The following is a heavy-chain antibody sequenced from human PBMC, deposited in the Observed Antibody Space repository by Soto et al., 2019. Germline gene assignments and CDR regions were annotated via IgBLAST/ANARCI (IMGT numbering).Heavy chain of an antibody. CDR1: GGSISGYY. Sequence: PSETLSLTCTVSGGSISGYYWSWIRQPAGKGLEWIGRIYASGGTNYNPSLKSRVTMSADTSKTQLSLRLSSVTAADTAVYYCARDRKHNGDYLPDYYSRMVVWGQGTTVTVSS. V-gene: IGHV4-4*07. CDR3: ARDRKHNGDYLPDYYSRMVV. J-gene: IGHJ6*02. CDR2: IYASGGT. D-gene: IGHD4-17*01.